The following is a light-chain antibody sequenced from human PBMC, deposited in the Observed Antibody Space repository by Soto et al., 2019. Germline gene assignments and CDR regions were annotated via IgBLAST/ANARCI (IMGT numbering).Light chain of an antibody. Sequence: SVLTQPAAVSGSPGQSITISCAGTNSDIGDYDYVSWYQHHPGKAPRLLIYEVSSRPSGVANRFSASKSGNTASLTISGLQAEDEADYYCTSYTNINYVIFGGGTKLTVL. J-gene: IGLJ2*01. CDR1: NSDIGDYDY. CDR3: TSYTNINYVI. V-gene: IGLV2-14*01. CDR2: EVS.